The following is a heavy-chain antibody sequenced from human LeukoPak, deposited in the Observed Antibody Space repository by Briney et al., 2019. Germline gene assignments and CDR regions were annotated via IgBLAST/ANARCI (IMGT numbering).Heavy chain of an antibody. CDR2: IYYSGST. CDR1: GGSISSYY. D-gene: IGHD5-18*01. J-gene: IGHJ6*02. CDR3: ATQTIQLWSAPRSYYYYGMDV. Sequence: PSETLSLTCTVSGGSISSYYWSWIRQPPGKGLEWIGYIYYSGSTNYNPSLKSRVTISVDTSKNQFSLKLSSVTAADTAVYYCATQTIQLWSAPRSYYYYGMDVWGQGTTVTVSS. V-gene: IGHV4-59*08.